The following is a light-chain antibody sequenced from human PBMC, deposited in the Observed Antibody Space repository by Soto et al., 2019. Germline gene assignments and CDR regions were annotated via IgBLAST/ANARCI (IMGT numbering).Light chain of an antibody. CDR2: SAS. CDR3: QQYNNWPIT. CDR1: QSVSSN. J-gene: IGKJ5*01. V-gene: IGKV3-15*01. Sequence: EIVMTQSPVTLSVSPGERATLSCRASQSVSSNLAWYQQKPGQAPRLLIYSASTRATGIPARFSGSGSGTEFTLTISSLQSEDFAVYYCQQYNNWPITFGQGTRLEIK.